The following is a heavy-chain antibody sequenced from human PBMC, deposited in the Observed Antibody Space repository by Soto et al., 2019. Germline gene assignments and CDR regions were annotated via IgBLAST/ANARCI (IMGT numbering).Heavy chain of an antibody. CDR2: IKQDGSEQ. CDR3: AREAV. J-gene: IGHJ6*02. CDR1: GFTFSGYW. Sequence: EVQLVESGGGLVQPGGSLRLSCAASGFTFSGYWMSWVRQAPGKGLEWVANIKQDGSEQFYVDSVKGQFTISRDNAKNSLYLQMNSLRAEDTAVYYCAREAVWGQGTTVTVSS. V-gene: IGHV3-7*05.